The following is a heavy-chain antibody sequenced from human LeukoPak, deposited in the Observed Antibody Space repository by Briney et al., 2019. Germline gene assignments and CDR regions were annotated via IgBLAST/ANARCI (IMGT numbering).Heavy chain of an antibody. CDR3: AKYRGDRYCSSTSCYGYFDY. D-gene: IGHD2-2*01. V-gene: IGHV3-11*04. CDR2: ISSSGSTI. Sequence: PGGSLRLSCAASGFTFSDYYMSWIRQAPGKGLEWVSYISSSGSTIYYADSVKGRFTISRDNAKNSLYLQMNSLRAEDTAVYYCAKYRGDRYCSSTSCYGYFDYWGQGTLVTVSS. CDR1: GFTFSDYY. J-gene: IGHJ4*02.